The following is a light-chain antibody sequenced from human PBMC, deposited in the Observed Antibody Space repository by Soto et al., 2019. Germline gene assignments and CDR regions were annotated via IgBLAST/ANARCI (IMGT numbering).Light chain of an antibody. J-gene: IGLJ2*01. Sequence: QAVVTQPPSASGTPGQRVTISCSGSSSNIGSNTVNWYQQLPGTAPKLLIYSNYQRPSGVPDRFSGSKSGTSASLAISGLQSEDEADYYCAAWDDSLSGLVFGGGTKVTVL. V-gene: IGLV1-44*01. CDR1: SSNIGSNT. CDR3: AAWDDSLSGLV. CDR2: SNY.